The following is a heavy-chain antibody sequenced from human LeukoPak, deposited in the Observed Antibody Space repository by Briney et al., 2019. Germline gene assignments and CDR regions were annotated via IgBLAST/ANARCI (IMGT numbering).Heavy chain of an antibody. D-gene: IGHD6-19*01. Sequence: SETLSLTCTVSGGSISSYYWSWIRQPPGKGLEWIGYIYYSGSTNYNPSLKSRVTISVDTSKNQFSLKLSSVTAADTAVYYCARGGEYIYSSGWYVYRGQGTLVTVSS. V-gene: IGHV4-59*01. CDR2: IYYSGST. CDR3: ARGGEYIYSSGWYVY. CDR1: GGSISSYY. J-gene: IGHJ4*02.